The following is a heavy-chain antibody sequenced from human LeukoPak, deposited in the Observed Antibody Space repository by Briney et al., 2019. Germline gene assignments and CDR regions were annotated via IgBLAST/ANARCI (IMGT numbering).Heavy chain of an antibody. CDR1: GYTFTGYY. CDR2: INPNSGGT. Sequence: ASVKVSCKASGYTFTGYYMHWVRQAPGQGLEWVGWINPNSGGTNYAQKFQGRVTMTRDTSNSTAYMELSRLRSDDTAVYYCARDSYYDSSLDYWGQGTLVTVSS. J-gene: IGHJ4*02. V-gene: IGHV1-2*02. D-gene: IGHD3-22*01. CDR3: ARDSYYDSSLDY.